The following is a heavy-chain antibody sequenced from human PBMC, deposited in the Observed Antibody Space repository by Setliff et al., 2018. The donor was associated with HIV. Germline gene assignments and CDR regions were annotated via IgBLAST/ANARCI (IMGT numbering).Heavy chain of an antibody. J-gene: IGHJ3*01. V-gene: IGHV4-59*12. CDR3: ARGRALGV. Sequence: SETLSLTCTVSGASISNYYWSWLRQPPGKGLEWLGYISYGASTNYNPSLKSRVTISVDTSKNQFSLKLSSVTAADTAVYYCARGRALGVWGQGTMVTVSS. CDR1: GASISNYY. CDR2: ISYGAST. D-gene: IGHD3-3*02.